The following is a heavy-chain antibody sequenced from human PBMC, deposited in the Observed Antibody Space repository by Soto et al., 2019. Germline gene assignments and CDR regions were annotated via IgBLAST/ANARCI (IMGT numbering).Heavy chain of an antibody. D-gene: IGHD4-17*01. CDR1: GFTFSSYS. CDR2: ISSSSSYI. V-gene: IGHV3-21*01. CDR3: ARLVEGYDYGDYQPYGMDV. J-gene: IGHJ6*02. Sequence: GGSLRLSCAASGFTFSSYSMNWVRQAPGKGLEWVSSISSSSSYIYYADSMKGRFTISRDNAKSSLYLQMNSLRAEDTAVYYCARLVEGYDYGDYQPYGMDVWGQGTKVTVSS.